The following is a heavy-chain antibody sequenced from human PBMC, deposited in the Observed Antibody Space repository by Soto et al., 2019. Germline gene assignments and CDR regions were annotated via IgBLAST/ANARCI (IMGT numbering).Heavy chain of an antibody. CDR2: IYWDDDK. CDR3: AHIDYDILTGYYYYGMDV. CDR1: GFSLSTSGVG. J-gene: IGHJ6*02. V-gene: IGHV2-5*02. Sequence: QITLKESGPTLVKPTQTLTLTCTFSGFSLSTSGVGVGWIRQPPGKALEWLALIYWDDDKRYSPSLKSRPTITKDTSKNQVVLTMTNMDPVDTATYYCAHIDYDILTGYYYYGMDVWGQGTTVTVSS. D-gene: IGHD3-9*01.